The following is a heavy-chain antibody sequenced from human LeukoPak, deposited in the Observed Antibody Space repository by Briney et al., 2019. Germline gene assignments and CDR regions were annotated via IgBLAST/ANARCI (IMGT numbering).Heavy chain of an antibody. V-gene: IGHV1-3*01. Sequence: ASVKVSCKASGYTFTSYGISWVRQAPGQGLEWMGWINAGNGNTKYSQKFQGRVTITRDTSASTAYMELSSLRSEDTAVYYCARDSLAEFDYWGQGTLVTVSS. J-gene: IGHJ4*02. CDR3: ARDSLAEFDY. CDR2: INAGNGNT. CDR1: GYTFTSYG.